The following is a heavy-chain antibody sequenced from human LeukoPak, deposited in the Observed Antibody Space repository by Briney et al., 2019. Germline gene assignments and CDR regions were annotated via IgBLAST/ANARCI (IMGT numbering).Heavy chain of an antibody. Sequence: SETLSLTCTVSGGSITNNNYYGGWIRQPPGKGLEWIGSIYYNGSTYYNPSLRSRVTMTLDTSKKQFSLNLTSVTAADTAVYYCARDRSYPWGRGTLVTVSS. V-gene: IGHV4-39*07. CDR3: ARDRSYP. CDR1: GGSITNNNYY. CDR2: IYYNGST. J-gene: IGHJ5*02.